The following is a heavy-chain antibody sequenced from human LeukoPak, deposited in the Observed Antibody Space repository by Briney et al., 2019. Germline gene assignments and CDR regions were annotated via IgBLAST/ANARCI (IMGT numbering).Heavy chain of an antibody. Sequence: GGSLRLSCAASGFIFSNYNMNWVRQAPGKGLEWLSYISSSSSTIYYADSVKGRFTISRDNAKNSVFLQMNSLRDEDTAVCYCARDYGSHGEYFDYWGQGTPVTVSS. CDR2: ISSSSSTI. D-gene: IGHD3-10*01. V-gene: IGHV3-48*02. CDR1: GFIFSNYN. CDR3: ARDYGSHGEYFDY. J-gene: IGHJ4*02.